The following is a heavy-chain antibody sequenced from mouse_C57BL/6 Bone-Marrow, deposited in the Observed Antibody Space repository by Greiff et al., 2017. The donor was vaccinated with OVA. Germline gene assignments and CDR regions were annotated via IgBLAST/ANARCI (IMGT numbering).Heavy chain of an antibody. CDR2: IYPRSGNT. D-gene: IGHD2-3*01. Sequence: VKLQESGAELARPGASVKLSCKASGYTFTSYGISWVKQRTGQGLEWIGEIYPRSGNTYYNEKFKGKATLTADKSSSTAYMELRSLTSEDSAVYFCAIWGSAFGWLPSWFAYWGQGTLVTVSA. CDR3: AIWGSAFGWLPSWFAY. V-gene: IGHV1-81*01. CDR1: GYTFTSYG. J-gene: IGHJ3*01.